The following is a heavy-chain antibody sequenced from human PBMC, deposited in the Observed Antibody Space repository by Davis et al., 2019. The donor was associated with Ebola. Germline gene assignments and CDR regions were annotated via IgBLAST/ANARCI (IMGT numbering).Heavy chain of an antibody. J-gene: IGHJ6*02. Sequence: GESLKISCSASGFTFSSYAMHWVRQAPGKGLESVSAISSNGGSTYYADSVKGRFTISRDNSKNTLYLQMSSLRAEDTAVYYCVNSLGREAVAPGSARDYYYGMDVWGQGTTVTVSS. CDR2: ISSNGGST. V-gene: IGHV3-64D*08. CDR3: VNSLGREAVAPGSARDYYYGMDV. CDR1: GFTFSSYA. D-gene: IGHD6-19*01.